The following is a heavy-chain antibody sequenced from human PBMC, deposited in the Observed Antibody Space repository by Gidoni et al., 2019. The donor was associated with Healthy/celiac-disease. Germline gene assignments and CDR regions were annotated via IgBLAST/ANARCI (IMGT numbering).Heavy chain of an antibody. V-gene: IGHV4-39*01. CDR2: IYYSGST. D-gene: IGHD2-8*01. Sequence: QLQLQESLPGLVKPSEPLSPTCTLSGGSISRSSYSVGWSRQPPGHGLEWIGSIYYSGSTYYNPSLKSRGTISADTSKNQCSLKLSSVTAADTAVYYCAGCTRGWYFEHWGRGTLVTVSS. CDR1: GGSISRSSYS. J-gene: IGHJ2*01. CDR3: AGCTRGWYFEH.